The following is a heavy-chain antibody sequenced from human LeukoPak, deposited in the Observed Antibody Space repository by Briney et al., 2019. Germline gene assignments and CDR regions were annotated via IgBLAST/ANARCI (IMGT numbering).Heavy chain of an antibody. CDR1: GFTFSGSA. CDR3: TSPRPEYSSSSLDY. V-gene: IGHV3-73*01. CDR2: IRSKANSYAT. J-gene: IGHJ4*02. Sequence: GSLRLSCAASGFTFSGSAMHWVRQASGKGLEWVGRIRSKANSYATAYAASVKGRFTISRDDSKNTAYLQMNSLKTEDTAVYYCTSPRPEYSSSSLDYWGQGTLVTVSS. D-gene: IGHD6-6*01.